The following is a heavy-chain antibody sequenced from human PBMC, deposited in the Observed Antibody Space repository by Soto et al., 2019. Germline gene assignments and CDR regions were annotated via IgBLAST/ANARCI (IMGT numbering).Heavy chain of an antibody. CDR2: IKSKSAGGIA. CDR3: SSGMAAGTY. D-gene: IGHD6-13*01. Sequence: GGSLRLSCAVSGLTFTDAWMNWMRQAPGKGPEWVGRIKSKSAGGIADYAAAVKDRFTMSRDDSKNMLYLQMNSLKTADTAVYYCSSGMAAGTYWGQGTLVTVS. CDR1: GLTFTDAW. J-gene: IGHJ4*02. V-gene: IGHV3-15*07.